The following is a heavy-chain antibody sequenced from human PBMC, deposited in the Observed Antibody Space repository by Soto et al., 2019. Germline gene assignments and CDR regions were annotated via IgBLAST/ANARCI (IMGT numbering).Heavy chain of an antibody. Sequence: SSETLSLTCAVSGGSIISGGYSWSWIRQPPGKGLEWIGYIYSGTTHYNPSLESRVTIAMDRSKNQVSLSLKSVTAADTAVYYCAREDSGAFFDFWGQGTLVTVS. CDR2: IYSGTT. D-gene: IGHD2-15*01. J-gene: IGHJ4*02. V-gene: IGHV4-30-2*01. CDR1: GGSIISGGYS. CDR3: AREDSGAFFDF.